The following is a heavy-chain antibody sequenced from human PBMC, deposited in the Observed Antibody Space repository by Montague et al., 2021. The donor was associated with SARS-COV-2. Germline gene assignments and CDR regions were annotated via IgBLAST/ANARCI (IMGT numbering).Heavy chain of an antibody. CDR3: ARSYGTTVVTRSFDY. D-gene: IGHD4-23*01. Sequence: PALVKPTQTLTLTCTFSGFSLSTSGVGVAWIRQPPGKALEWLAIIYWDDDRHYSPSLESGLTISKDTPKNQVVLTVTNMDPVDTATYYCARSYGTTVVTRSFDYWGQGTLVTVSS. CDR2: IYWDDDR. J-gene: IGHJ4*02. CDR1: GFSLSTSGVG. V-gene: IGHV2-5*02.